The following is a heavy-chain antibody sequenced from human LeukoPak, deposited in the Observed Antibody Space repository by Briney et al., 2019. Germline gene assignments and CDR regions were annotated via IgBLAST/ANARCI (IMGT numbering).Heavy chain of an antibody. CDR3: ARALVYDSSGSYSPTFDY. J-gene: IGHJ4*02. D-gene: IGHD3-22*01. CDR2: ISYDGSNK. CDR1: GFTFSSYA. V-gene: IGHV3-30*04. Sequence: PGRSLRLSCAASGFTFSSYAMHWVRQAPGKGLEWVAVISYDGSNKYYADSVKGRFTISRDNSKNTPYLQMNSLRAEDTAVYYCARALVYDSSGSYSPTFDYWGLGTLVTVSS.